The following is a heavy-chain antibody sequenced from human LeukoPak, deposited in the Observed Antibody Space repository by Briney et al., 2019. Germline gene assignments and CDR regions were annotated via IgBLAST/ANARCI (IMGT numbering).Heavy chain of an antibody. D-gene: IGHD3-10*01. CDR2: ISSTGSTM. CDR3: ARAAYMVRGVIITPPFDY. V-gene: IGHV3-48*03. Sequence: GGSLRLSCAAFGFTFTGYEMNWVRQAPGKGLEWVSSISSTGSTMYYADSVKGRFTISRDNAKNSLYLQMNSLRAEDTSVYYCARAAYMVRGVIITPPFDYWGQGALVTVSS. J-gene: IGHJ4*02. CDR1: GFTFTGYE.